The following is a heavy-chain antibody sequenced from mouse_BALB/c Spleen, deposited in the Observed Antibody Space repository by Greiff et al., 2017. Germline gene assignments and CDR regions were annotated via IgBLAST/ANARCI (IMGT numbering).Heavy chain of an antibody. CDR3: ANGNYGYFDV. Sequence: VQLQESGAELVKPGASVKLSCKASGYTFTSYWMHWVKQRPGQGLEWIGEINPSNGRTNYNEKFKSKATLTVDKSSSTAYMQLSSLTSEDSAVYYCANGNYGYFDVWGAGTTVTVSS. CDR1: GYTFTSYW. D-gene: IGHD2-1*01. V-gene: IGHV1S81*02. CDR2: INPSNGRT. J-gene: IGHJ1*01.